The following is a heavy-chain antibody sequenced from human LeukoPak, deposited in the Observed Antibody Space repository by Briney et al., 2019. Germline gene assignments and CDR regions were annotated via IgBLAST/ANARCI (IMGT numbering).Heavy chain of an antibody. CDR1: GYTFTTYW. CDR2: IYPSDSDT. V-gene: IGHV5-51*01. CDR3: ARVRSSWYGNAFDI. J-gene: IGHJ3*02. Sequence: GESLKISCKGSGYTFTTYWIGWVRQKPGKGPEWMGIIYPSDSDTRYSPSFQGQVTISADKSISTAYLQWSSLKASDTAMYYCARVRSSWYGNAFDIWGQGTMVTVFS. D-gene: IGHD6-13*01.